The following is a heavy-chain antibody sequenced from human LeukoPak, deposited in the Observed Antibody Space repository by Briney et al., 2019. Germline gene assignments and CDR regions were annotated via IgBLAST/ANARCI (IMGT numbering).Heavy chain of an antibody. V-gene: IGHV3-20*04. CDR3: ARDKGSSSIVSYYYYMDV. CDR2: INWNGGRT. J-gene: IGHJ6*03. Sequence: GGSLRLSCAASGFTFDDYGMSWVRQAPGKGLEWVSRINWNGGRTGYADSVKGRFTISRDNAKNSLYLQMNSLRAEDTAVYYCARDKGSSSIVSYYYYMDVWGKGTTVTISS. D-gene: IGHD5/OR15-5a*01. CDR1: GFTFDDYG.